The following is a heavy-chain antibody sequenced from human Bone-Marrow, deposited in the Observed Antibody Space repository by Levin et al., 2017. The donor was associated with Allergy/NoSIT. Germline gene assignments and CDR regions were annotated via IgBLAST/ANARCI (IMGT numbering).Heavy chain of an antibody. J-gene: IGHJ4*02. CDR3: AKARETYQDWSFGS. V-gene: IGHV4-59*01. CDR2: VYFTGTT. Sequence: PSETLSLTCTVTGGSISTYYWTWIRQPPGKGLEWIGNVYFTGTTTYHPSLKSRVTISVDTSKNQFSLTLTSVTAADAAVDFCAKARETYQDWSFGSWGQGALVTVSS. CDR1: GGSISTYY. D-gene: IGHD3/OR15-3a*01.